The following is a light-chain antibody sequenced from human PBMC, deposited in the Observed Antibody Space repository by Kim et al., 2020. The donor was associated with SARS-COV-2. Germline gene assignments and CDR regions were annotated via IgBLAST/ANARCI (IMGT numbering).Light chain of an antibody. V-gene: IGKV3-20*01. J-gene: IGKJ1*01. Sequence: PGERATLSCRASQSVTSTFLAWYQQKPGQAPRLLIYGASTRATGIPDRFSGSRSGTDFTLTISRLENEDFGIYYCHQYGSSPTWTFGQGTKVDIK. CDR2: GAS. CDR1: QSVTSTF. CDR3: HQYGSSPTWT.